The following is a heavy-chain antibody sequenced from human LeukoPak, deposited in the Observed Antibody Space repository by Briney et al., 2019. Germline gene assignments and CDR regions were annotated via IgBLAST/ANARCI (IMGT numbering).Heavy chain of an antibody. D-gene: IGHD4-23*01. CDR2: LYYTGKT. CDR1: GGSISDNF. CDR3: ARDDYGGNSILSR. V-gene: IGHV4-59*12. Sequence: PSETLSLTCTVSGGSISDNFWSWIRQPPGKGLEWIGYLYYTGKTDYNPSLKSRVSISVDTSKNQFSLKLSSVTAADTAVYYCARDDYGGNSILSRWGQGTLVTVSS. J-gene: IGHJ4*02.